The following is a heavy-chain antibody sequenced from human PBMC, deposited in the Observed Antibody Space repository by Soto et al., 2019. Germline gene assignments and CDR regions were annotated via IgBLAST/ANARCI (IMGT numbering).Heavy chain of an antibody. D-gene: IGHD6-13*01. Sequence: SETLSLTCTVSGGSISAYYWSWIRQPAGKGMEWVGRVHATDGTKYNPSLKSRVTMSIDTSRNQFSLNLDSLTAADTAVYYCARALSSAAGLYFDYWGQGILVTVYS. J-gene: IGHJ4*02. V-gene: IGHV4-4*07. CDR3: ARALSSAAGLYFDY. CDR1: GGSISAYY. CDR2: VHATDGT.